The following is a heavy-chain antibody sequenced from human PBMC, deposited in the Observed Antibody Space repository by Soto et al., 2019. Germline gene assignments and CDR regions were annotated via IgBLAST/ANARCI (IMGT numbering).Heavy chain of an antibody. CDR3: ASVRGGYYYAMDV. D-gene: IGHD3-10*02. J-gene: IGHJ6*02. CDR1: GGSISSSNW. CDR2: IYHSGST. Sequence: PSETLSLTCAVSGGSISSSNWWSWVRQPPGKGLEWIGEIYHSGSTNYNPSLKSRVTISVDKSKNQFPLKLSSVTAADTAVYYCASVRGGYYYAMDVWGQGTTVTVSS. V-gene: IGHV4-4*02.